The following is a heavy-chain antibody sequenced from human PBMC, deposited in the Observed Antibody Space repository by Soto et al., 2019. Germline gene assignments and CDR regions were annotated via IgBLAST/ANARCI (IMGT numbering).Heavy chain of an antibody. D-gene: IGHD6-13*01. CDR1: GFTLSAYW. CDR3: ARDVSPGSSSLYLDAFDI. CDR2: INRDGSKK. V-gene: IGHV3-7*05. J-gene: IGHJ3*02. Sequence: EVQLEESGGDLVQPGGSLRLSCAASGFTLSAYWMTWVRQAPGKGLEWVANINRDGSKKSYLDSVRGRFTISRDNVGNSLYLQTDSLRADDTAISSRARDVSPGSSSLYLDAFDIWGQGTMVTVSS.